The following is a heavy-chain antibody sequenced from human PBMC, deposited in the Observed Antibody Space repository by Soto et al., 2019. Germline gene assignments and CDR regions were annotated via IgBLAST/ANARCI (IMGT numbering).Heavy chain of an antibody. V-gene: IGHV2-5*02. CDR3: AHSGLVGLESAYNCFDP. CDR1: GFSLSTSGVG. D-gene: IGHD3-3*01. CDR2: IYLDDDK. Sequence: ITLKESGPTLVKPTQTLTLTCTFSGFSLSTSGVGVGWIRQPPGHALEWLALIYLDDDKRYSPSLKSSLTINKDTAITQVVLTMTNMAPVDTATYYCAHSGLVGLESAYNCFDPWGQETLVTVSS. J-gene: IGHJ5*02.